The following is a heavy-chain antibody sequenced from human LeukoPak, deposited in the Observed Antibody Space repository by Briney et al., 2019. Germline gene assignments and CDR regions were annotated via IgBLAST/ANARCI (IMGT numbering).Heavy chain of an antibody. D-gene: IGHD5-24*01. Sequence: GGSLRLSCAASGFTFSSYWMSWVRQAPGRGLEWVANIKQDGSEKYYVDSVKGRFTISRDNAKNSLYLQMNSLRAEDTAVYYCASHRVSRDRRSGLDYWGQGTLVTVSS. CDR3: ASHRVSRDRRSGLDY. CDR2: IKQDGSEK. CDR1: GFTFSSYW. J-gene: IGHJ4*02. V-gene: IGHV3-7*01.